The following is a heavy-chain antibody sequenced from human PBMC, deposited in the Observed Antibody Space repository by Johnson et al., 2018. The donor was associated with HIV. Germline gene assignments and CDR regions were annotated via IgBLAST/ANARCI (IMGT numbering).Heavy chain of an antibody. V-gene: IGHV3-23*04. J-gene: IGHJ3*02. CDR2: INNSGGGT. CDR3: AKWGLGGAPKGAFDI. D-gene: IGHD3-16*01. CDR1: GFTFSSYA. Sequence: VQLVESGGGLVQPGGSLRLSCAASGFTFSSYAMSWVRQAPGKGLEWVSVINNSGGGTYYADSVRGQFTISRDNSKNTLYLQMNSLRAEDTAVYYCAKWGLGGAPKGAFDIWGQGTMVIVS.